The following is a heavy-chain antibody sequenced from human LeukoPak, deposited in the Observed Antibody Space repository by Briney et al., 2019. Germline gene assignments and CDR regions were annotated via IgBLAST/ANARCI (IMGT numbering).Heavy chain of an antibody. J-gene: IGHJ4*02. Sequence: PGGSLRLSCAASGFTVSSNYMSWVRQAPGKGLEWVSVIYSGGSTYYADSVKGRFTISRDNSKNTLYLQMNSLRTEDTAVYYCAREQTFGVPLGYWGQGTLVTVSS. CDR2: IYSGGST. CDR1: GFTVSSNY. V-gene: IGHV3-66*02. CDR3: AREQTFGVPLGY. D-gene: IGHD3-3*01.